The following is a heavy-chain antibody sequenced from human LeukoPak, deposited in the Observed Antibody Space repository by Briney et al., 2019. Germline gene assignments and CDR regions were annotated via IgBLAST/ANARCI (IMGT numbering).Heavy chain of an antibody. CDR3: ARDSDILTGYYEYYFDY. V-gene: IGHV3-30*04. J-gene: IGHJ4*02. CDR2: ISYDGSNK. D-gene: IGHD3-9*01. CDR1: GFTFSSYA. Sequence: GGSLRLSCAASGFTFSSYAMHWVRQAPGKGLEWVAVISYDGSNKYYADSVKGRFTISRDNSKNTLYLQMNSLRAEDTAVYYCARDSDILTGYYEYYFDYWGRGTLVTVSS.